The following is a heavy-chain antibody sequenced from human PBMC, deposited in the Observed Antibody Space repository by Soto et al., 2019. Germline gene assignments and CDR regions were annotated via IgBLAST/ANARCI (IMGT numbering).Heavy chain of an antibody. D-gene: IGHD5-12*01. CDR2: IKQDGTEK. J-gene: IGHJ4*02. CDR1: GFTFSNYW. Sequence: EVQLVESGGGLVQPGGSLRLSCAASGFTFSNYWMSWVRQAPGKGLEWVANIKQDGTEKNYVDSVRGRFTISTDNAKNTLDLQMNSLTAEDTAVYYCASVAIWGQGTLVTVS. CDR3: ASVAI. V-gene: IGHV3-7*01.